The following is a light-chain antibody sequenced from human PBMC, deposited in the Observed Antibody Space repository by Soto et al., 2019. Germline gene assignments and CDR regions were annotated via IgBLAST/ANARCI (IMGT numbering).Light chain of an antibody. CDR2: AAS. CDR3: QQYNIYPYT. V-gene: IGKV1-16*02. Sequence: DIQMTQSPSSLSASVGDRVTITCWASQDISNYLAWFQQKPGQAPKPLIYAASYLQTGVPSKFSGSGSGTDFTLTISSLQPEDFATYYCQQYNIYPYTFGQGTKLEIK. CDR1: QDISNY. J-gene: IGKJ2*01.